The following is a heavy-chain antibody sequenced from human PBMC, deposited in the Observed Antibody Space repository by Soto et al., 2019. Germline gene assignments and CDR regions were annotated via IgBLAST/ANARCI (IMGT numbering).Heavy chain of an antibody. J-gene: IGHJ6*02. CDR2: IWYDGSNK. Sequence: QVQLVESGGGVVQPGRSLRLSCAASGFTFSSYGMHWVRQAPGKGLEWVAVIWYDGSNKYYADSVKGRFTISRDNSKNTLYLQMNSLRAEDTAVYYCARDTVVATIGYYGMDVWGQGTTVTVSS. V-gene: IGHV3-33*01. D-gene: IGHD5-12*01. CDR1: GFTFSSYG. CDR3: ARDTVVATIGYYGMDV.